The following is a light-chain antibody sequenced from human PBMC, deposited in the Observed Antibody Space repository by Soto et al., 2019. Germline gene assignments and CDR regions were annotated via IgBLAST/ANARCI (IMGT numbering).Light chain of an antibody. V-gene: IGLV2-14*03. CDR2: DVT. CDR1: SSDIGAYDY. CDR3: NSYTTSNTRVV. Sequence: QSALTQPASMSGSPGQSITISCTGTSSDIGAYDYVSWYQQHPGKAPKLMIYDVTNRPSGISSRFSGSKSGNTASLTISGLQAEDEADYYCNSYTTSNTRVVFGGGTKLTVL. J-gene: IGLJ2*01.